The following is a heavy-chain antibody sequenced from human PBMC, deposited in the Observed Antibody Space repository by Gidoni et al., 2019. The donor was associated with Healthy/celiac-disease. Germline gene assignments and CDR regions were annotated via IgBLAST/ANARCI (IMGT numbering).Heavy chain of an antibody. Sequence: QVQLQESGPGLVKPSETLSLPCTVSGGSVSSGSYYWSWIRQPPGKGLEWIGYIYYSGSTNYNPSLKSRVTISVDTSKNQFSLKLSSVTAADTAVYYCASVGSYDFWSGRFDPWGQGTLVTVSS. D-gene: IGHD3-3*01. CDR1: GGSVSSGSYY. CDR3: ASVGSYDFWSGRFDP. V-gene: IGHV4-61*01. J-gene: IGHJ5*02. CDR2: IYYSGST.